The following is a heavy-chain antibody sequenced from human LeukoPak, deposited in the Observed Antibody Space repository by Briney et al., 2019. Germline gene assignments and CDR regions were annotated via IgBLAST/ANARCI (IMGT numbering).Heavy chain of an antibody. CDR2: INHSGST. Sequence: SETLSFTCAVYGGSFSGYYWSWIRQPPGKGLEWIGEINHSGSTNYNPSLKSRVTISVDTSKNQFSLKLSSVTAADTAVYYCASLRPYYYGSGSYFRKNWFDPWGQGTLVTVSS. CDR3: ASLRPYYYGSGSYFRKNWFDP. V-gene: IGHV4-34*01. J-gene: IGHJ5*02. CDR1: GGSFSGYY. D-gene: IGHD3-10*01.